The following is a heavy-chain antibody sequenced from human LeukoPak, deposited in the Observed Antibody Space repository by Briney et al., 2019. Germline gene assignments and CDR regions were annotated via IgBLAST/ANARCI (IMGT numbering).Heavy chain of an antibody. CDR1: GFTFSAYW. CDR3: ARLKNWGSSVS. Sequence: GGSLSLSCAASGFTFSAYWLSWVRQAPGKGLEWVANIKVDGSEKYYVDSVKGRFTISRDNAENSLYLQMNSLRAEDTAVYYCARLKNWGSSVSWGQGTLVTVSS. CDR2: IKVDGSEK. V-gene: IGHV3-7*05. J-gene: IGHJ5*01. D-gene: IGHD7-27*01.